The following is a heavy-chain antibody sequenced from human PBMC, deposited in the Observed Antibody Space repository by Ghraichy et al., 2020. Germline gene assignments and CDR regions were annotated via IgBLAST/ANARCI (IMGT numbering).Heavy chain of an antibody. CDR2: INHSGST. V-gene: IGHV4-34*01. J-gene: IGHJ6*02. D-gene: IGHD6-19*01. CDR3: ARGPVFPYSSGWRGRGMDV. CDR1: GGSFSGYY. Sequence: SETLSLTCAVYGGSFSGYYWSWIRQPPGKGLEWIGEINHSGSTNYNPSLKSRVTISVDTSKNQFSLKLSSVTAADTAVYYCARGPVFPYSSGWRGRGMDVWGQGTTVTVSS.